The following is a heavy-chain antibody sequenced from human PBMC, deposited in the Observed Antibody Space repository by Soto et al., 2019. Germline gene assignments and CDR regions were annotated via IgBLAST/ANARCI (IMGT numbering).Heavy chain of an antibody. D-gene: IGHD3-10*01. CDR3: ARFTSMVRGVIDNWFDP. CDR1: GGTFSSYA. Sequence: QVPLVQSGAEVKKPGSSVTVSCKASGGTFSSYAIHWVRQAPGQGLEWMGGIIPMYGPAKYAQRFQGRVTITADESTTTVYMELPSLTSQATAGYYCARFTSMVRGVIDNWFDPWGHGTLVTVSS. J-gene: IGHJ5*02. V-gene: IGHV1-69*01. CDR2: IIPMYGPA.